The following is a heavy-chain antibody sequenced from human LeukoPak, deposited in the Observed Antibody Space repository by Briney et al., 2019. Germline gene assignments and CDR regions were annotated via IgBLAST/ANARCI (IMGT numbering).Heavy chain of an antibody. CDR2: ISGSGGST. J-gene: IGHJ4*02. CDR3: AGRRVLDASFDY. Sequence: ASVKVSCKASGGTFSSYAMSWVRQAPGKGLEWVSAISGSGGSTYYADSVKGRFTISRDNSKNTLYLQMNRLRAEDTAVYYCAGRRVLDASFDYWGQGTLVTVSS. D-gene: IGHD3-16*01. V-gene: IGHV3-23*01. CDR1: GGTFSSYA.